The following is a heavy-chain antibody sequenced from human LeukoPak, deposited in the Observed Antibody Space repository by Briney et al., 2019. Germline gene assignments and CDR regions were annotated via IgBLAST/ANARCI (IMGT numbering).Heavy chain of an antibody. V-gene: IGHV4-30-4*01. J-gene: IGHJ4*02. D-gene: IGHD3-22*01. Sequence: SETLSLTCTVSGGSISSGDYYWSWIRQPPGKGLEWIGYIYYSGSTYYNPSLKSRVTISVDTSKNQFSLKLSSVTAADTAVYYCASGSEDHDYYDSSGMGLWGQGTLVTVSS. CDR1: GGSISSGDYY. CDR3: ASGSEDHDYYDSSGMGL. CDR2: IYYSGST.